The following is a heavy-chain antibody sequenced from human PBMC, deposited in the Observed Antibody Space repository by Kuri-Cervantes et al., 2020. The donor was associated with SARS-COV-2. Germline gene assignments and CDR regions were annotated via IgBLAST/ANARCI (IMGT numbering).Heavy chain of an antibody. D-gene: IGHD2-21*02. CDR3: ARLEVLVTAIPFDS. CDR2: IDPRDSDT. J-gene: IGHJ4*02. Sequence: GEPLKISCKGSGYSFTKFWIGWVRQMPGRGLEWMGIIDPRDSDTKYSPSFEGQVTFSVDKSTNTAYLQWSFLKPSDSAIYYCARLEVLVTAIPFDSWGQGTLVTVSS. V-gene: IGHV5-51*01. CDR1: GYSFTKFW.